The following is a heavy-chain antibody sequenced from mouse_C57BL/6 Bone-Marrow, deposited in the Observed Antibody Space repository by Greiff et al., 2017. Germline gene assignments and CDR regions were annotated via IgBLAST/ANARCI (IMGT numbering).Heavy chain of an antibody. J-gene: IGHJ3*01. D-gene: IGHD1-1*01. Sequence: QVQLQQSGAELARPGASVKLSCKASGYTFTSYGISWVKQRTGQGLEWIGEIYPRSGNTYYNEKFKGKATLTADKSSSTAYMELRSLTSEDSAVFFCARFYSGSSPFAYWGQGTLVTVSA. V-gene: IGHV1-81*01. CDR2: IYPRSGNT. CDR1: GYTFTSYG. CDR3: ARFYSGSSPFAY.